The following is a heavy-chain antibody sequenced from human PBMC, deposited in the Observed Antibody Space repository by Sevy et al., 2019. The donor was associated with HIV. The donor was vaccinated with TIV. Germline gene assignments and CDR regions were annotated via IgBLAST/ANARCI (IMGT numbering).Heavy chain of an antibody. CDR3: ATTKDYYDSSGYPFDY. J-gene: IGHJ4*02. V-gene: IGHV1-24*01. D-gene: IGHD3-22*01. CDR2: FDPEDGET. CDR1: GYTLTELS. Sequence: ASVKVSCKVSGYTLTELSMHWVRQAPGKGLEWMGSFDPEDGETIYQQKFQGIVTLTEDTSTDTAYMELSSLRSEDTAVYYCATTKDYYDSSGYPFDYWGQGTLVTVSS.